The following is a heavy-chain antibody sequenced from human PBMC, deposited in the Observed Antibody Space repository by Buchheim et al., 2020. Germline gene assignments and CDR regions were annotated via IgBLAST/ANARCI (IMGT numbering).Heavy chain of an antibody. CDR3: ARVAYYDILTGYRRRWFDP. V-gene: IGHV4-59*01. D-gene: IGHD3-9*01. CDR1: GGSISSYY. CDR2: IYYSGST. Sequence: QVQLQESGPGLVKPSETLSLTCTVSGGSISSYYWSWIRQPPGKGLEWIGYIYYSGSTNYNPSLKSRVTISVDTPKNQISLKLSSVTAADTAVYCCARVAYYDILTGYRRRWFDPWGQGTL. J-gene: IGHJ5*02.